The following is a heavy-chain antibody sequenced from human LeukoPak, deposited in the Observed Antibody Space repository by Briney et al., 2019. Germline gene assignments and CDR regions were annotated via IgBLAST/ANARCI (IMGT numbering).Heavy chain of an antibody. D-gene: IGHD6-13*01. Sequence: LAGGSLRLSCSASGFTFSSHAMHWVRQAPGKGLEYVSAISSNGGSTYYADSVKGRFTISRDNSKNTLCLQMSSLRAEDTAVYYCVKDRGVAAAGFDYWGQGTLVTVSS. CDR2: ISSNGGST. CDR3: VKDRGVAAAGFDY. J-gene: IGHJ4*02. V-gene: IGHV3-64D*06. CDR1: GFTFSSHA.